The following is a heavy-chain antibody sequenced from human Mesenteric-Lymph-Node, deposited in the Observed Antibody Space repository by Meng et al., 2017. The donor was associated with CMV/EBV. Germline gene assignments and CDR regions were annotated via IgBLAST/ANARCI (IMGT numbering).Heavy chain of an antibody. Sequence: GESLKISCVASGFTFSNYWMHWVRQGPGEGPVWLARNSPEGTSATYTDSVKGRFTISRDNGKNTLYLQMNRLTAEDTAVYYCASLVATVPHDMDVWGQGTTVTVSS. CDR2: NSPEGTSA. J-gene: IGHJ6*02. CDR1: GFTFSNYW. D-gene: IGHD5-12*01. V-gene: IGHV3-74*01. CDR3: ASLVATVPHDMDV.